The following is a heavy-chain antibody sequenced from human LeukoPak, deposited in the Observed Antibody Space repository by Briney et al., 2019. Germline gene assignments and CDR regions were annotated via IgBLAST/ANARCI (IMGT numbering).Heavy chain of an antibody. CDR2: IYYRGST. D-gene: IGHD4-17*01. J-gene: IGHJ4*02. V-gene: IGHV4-59*01. CDR1: GGSINNYY. Sequence: SETLSLTCTVSGGSINNYYWSWIRKPPGKGLEWIGYIYYRGSTNYNPSLKSRVTFSVDTSKNQFSLKLNSVTAADTAVYYCARGGDYGDLRYFDYWGQGTLVTVSS. CDR3: ARGGDYGDLRYFDY.